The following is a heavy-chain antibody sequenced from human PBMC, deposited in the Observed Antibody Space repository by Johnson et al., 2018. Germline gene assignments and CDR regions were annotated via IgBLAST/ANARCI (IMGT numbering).Heavy chain of an antibody. V-gene: IGHV3-30*18. Sequence: QVQLVQSGGGVVQPGRSLRLSCAASGFTFSSYGMHWVRQAPGKGLEWVAVISYDGSNKYYADSVKGRFTISRDNSKNTLYLQMNSLRAEDTAVYYCAKDRAYGDHGPYDAFDIWGQGTMVTVSS. J-gene: IGHJ3*02. CDR2: ISYDGSNK. CDR1: GFTFSSYG. CDR3: AKDRAYGDHGPYDAFDI. D-gene: IGHD4-17*01.